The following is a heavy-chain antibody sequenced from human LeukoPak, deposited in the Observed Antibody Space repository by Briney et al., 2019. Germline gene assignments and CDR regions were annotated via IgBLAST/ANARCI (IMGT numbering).Heavy chain of an antibody. CDR1: GFTFSSYS. D-gene: IGHD5-18*01. J-gene: IGHJ4*02. V-gene: IGHV3-23*01. Sequence: GGSLRLSCAASGFTFSSYSMNWVRQAPGKGLEWVSAISGSGGGTYYADSVKGRFTISRDDSKNTLYLQMNSLRAEDTAVYYCAKAPLRSTANDYWGQGTLVTVSS. CDR3: AKAPLRSTANDY. CDR2: ISGSGGGT.